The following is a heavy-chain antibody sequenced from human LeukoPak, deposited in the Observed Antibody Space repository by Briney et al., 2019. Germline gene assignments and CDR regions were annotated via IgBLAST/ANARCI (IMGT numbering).Heavy chain of an antibody. CDR1: GFTFSNAW. CDR3: ARVEGGSSWYAEGVSDY. CDR2: IKSKTDGGTT. V-gene: IGHV3-15*01. D-gene: IGHD6-13*01. Sequence: GGSLRLSCAASGFTFSNAWMSWVRQAPGKGLEWVGRIKSKTDGGTTDYAAPVKGRFTISRDDSKNTLYLQMNSLRAEDTAVYYCARVEGGSSWYAEGVSDYWGQGTLVTVSS. J-gene: IGHJ4*02.